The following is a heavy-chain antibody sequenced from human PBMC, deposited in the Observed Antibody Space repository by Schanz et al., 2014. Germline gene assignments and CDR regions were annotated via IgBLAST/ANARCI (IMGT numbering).Heavy chain of an antibody. V-gene: IGHV4-59*01. Sequence: QVRLQESGPGLVRPSETLSLTCTVSGDSITHFYWSWIRQSPGKGLEWIGSIYYSGTTNYSPSLNSRVTISLDMSKKSFSLNLSSVTTADAAVYYCARDPWVGEKDAFDFWGQGTMVIDSS. CDR2: IYYSGTT. J-gene: IGHJ3*01. CDR3: ARDPWVGEKDAFDF. CDR1: GDSITHFY. D-gene: IGHD3-10*01.